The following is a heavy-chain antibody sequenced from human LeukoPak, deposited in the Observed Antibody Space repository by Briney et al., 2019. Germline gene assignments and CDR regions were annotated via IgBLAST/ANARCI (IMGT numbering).Heavy chain of an antibody. CDR2: ISSSGSSI. J-gene: IGHJ4*02. CDR1: GFTFSSYS. V-gene: IGHV3-48*01. D-gene: IGHD5-12*01. Sequence: PGGSLRLSCAASGFTFSSYSMNWVRQAPGMGLEWISYISSSGSSIYYADSVKGRFTIFRDNAKNSLYLQMSSLRAEDTAVYYCARDPYSGYDLQAFDYWGQGTLVTVSS. CDR3: ARDPYSGYDLQAFDY.